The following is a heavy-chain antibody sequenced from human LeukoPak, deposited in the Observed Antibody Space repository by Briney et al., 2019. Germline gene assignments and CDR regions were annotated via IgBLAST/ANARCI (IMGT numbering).Heavy chain of an antibody. V-gene: IGHV3-30*03. D-gene: IGHD1-26*01. CDR3: ATGSNSGSYFGD. Sequence: PGGSLRLSCAASGFTFSNSGMHWVRQAPGQGLERVAVISSDGGYKYLDSVKGRFTISRDNSKNTLYLQMNSLRAEDTAVYYCATGSNSGSYFGDWGQGTLVTVSS. J-gene: IGHJ4*02. CDR2: ISSDGGYK. CDR1: GFTFSNSG.